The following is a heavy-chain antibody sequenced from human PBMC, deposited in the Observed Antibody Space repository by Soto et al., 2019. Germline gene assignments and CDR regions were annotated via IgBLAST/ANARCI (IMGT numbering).Heavy chain of an antibody. CDR3: ASQYEDYYYGMDV. CDR2: IYPGDSDT. J-gene: IGHJ6*02. V-gene: IGHV5-51*01. CDR1: EYSFTSYW. D-gene: IGHD2-8*01. Sequence: GASLKISCKGSEYSFTSYWIGWVRQMPGKGLEWMGIIYPGDSDTRYSPSFQGQVTISADKSISTAYLQWSSLKASDTAMYYCASQYEDYYYGMDVWGQGTTVTVSS.